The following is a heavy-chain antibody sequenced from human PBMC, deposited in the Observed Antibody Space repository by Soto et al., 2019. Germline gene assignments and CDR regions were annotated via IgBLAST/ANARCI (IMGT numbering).Heavy chain of an antibody. V-gene: IGHV1-24*01. Sequence: GASLKVSCKVSGYTLTELSMHWVRQAPGKGLEWMGGFDPEDGETIYAQKFQGRVTMTEDTSTDTAYMELSSLRSEDTAVYYCATDTTPYSSGWYWDKHDAFDIWGQGTMVNVSS. J-gene: IGHJ3*02. CDR1: GYTLTELS. CDR3: ATDTTPYSSGWYWDKHDAFDI. CDR2: FDPEDGET. D-gene: IGHD6-19*01.